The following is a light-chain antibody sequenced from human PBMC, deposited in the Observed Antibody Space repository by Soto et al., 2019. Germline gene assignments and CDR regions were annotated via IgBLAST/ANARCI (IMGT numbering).Light chain of an antibody. Sequence: QSVLTQPPSASVSPGQSVTISCTGTSSDVGGYNYVSWYQQHPGKAPKLMIYEVSERPSGVPDRFSGSKSSNTASLTVSGLQAEDEADYYCSSYAGSNNFVFGTGTKVT. CDR2: EVS. V-gene: IGLV2-8*01. CDR3: SSYAGSNNFV. CDR1: SSDVGGYNY. J-gene: IGLJ1*01.